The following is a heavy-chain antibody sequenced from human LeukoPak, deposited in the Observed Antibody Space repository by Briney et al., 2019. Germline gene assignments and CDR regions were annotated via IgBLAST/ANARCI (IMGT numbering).Heavy chain of an antibody. CDR3: VKDPYRSSSGRPYAMNV. CDR2: ISSSGGWT. V-gene: IGHV3-23*01. CDR1: GFTFSSYA. D-gene: IGHD6-6*01. Sequence: GGSLRLSWAASGFTFSSYAMSWVRQAPGKGLEWVSAISSSGGWTYYADSVKGRFTISRDNSKNTLYLQMNSLRAEDTAVYYCVKDPYRSSSGRPYAMNVWGQGTTVTVSS. J-gene: IGHJ6*02.